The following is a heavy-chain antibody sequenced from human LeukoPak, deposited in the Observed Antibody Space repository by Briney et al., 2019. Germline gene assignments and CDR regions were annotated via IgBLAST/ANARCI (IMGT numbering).Heavy chain of an antibody. Sequence: SETLSLTCVVSGYSIGSGYHWGWIRQPPGKGLEWIGSVYRSGTTYYDPSFKSRVTISVDTSKNQISLEVRSVTAADTAMYYCARENWAFDYWGQGILVTVSS. CDR2: VYRSGTT. D-gene: IGHD7-27*01. V-gene: IGHV4-38-2*02. J-gene: IGHJ4*02. CDR3: ARENWAFDY. CDR1: GYSIGSGYH.